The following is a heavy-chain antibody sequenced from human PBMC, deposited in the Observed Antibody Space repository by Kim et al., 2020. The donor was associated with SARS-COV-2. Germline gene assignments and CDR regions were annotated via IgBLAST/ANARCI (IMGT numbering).Heavy chain of an antibody. J-gene: IGHJ4*02. V-gene: IGHV1-8*01. CDR3: ARGYFLSGGSCSY. Sequence: YGQKFQGRVTMTRNTSISTAYMELSSLRSEDTAVYYCARGYFLSGGSCSYWGQGTLVTVSS. D-gene: IGHD2-15*01.